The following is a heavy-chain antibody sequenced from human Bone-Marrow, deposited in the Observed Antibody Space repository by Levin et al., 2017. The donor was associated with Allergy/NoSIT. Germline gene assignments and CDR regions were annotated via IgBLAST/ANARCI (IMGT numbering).Heavy chain of an antibody. CDR2: INAGNGNT. V-gene: IGHV1-3*01. D-gene: IGHD2-15*01. CDR1: GYTFTSYA. Sequence: ASVKVSCKASGYTFTSYAMHWVRQAPGQRLEWMGWINAGNGNTKYSQKIQGRVTITRDTSASTAYMELSSLRSEDTAVYYCARDLTCCSGGSCYSNYYYGMDVWGQGTTVTVSS. CDR3: ARDLTCCSGGSCYSNYYYGMDV. J-gene: IGHJ6*02.